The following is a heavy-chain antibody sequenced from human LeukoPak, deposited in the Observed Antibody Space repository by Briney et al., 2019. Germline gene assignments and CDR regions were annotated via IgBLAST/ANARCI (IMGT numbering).Heavy chain of an antibody. D-gene: IGHD6-13*01. J-gene: IGHJ4*02. CDR1: GFTFSSYG. CDR2: IRYDGSNK. CDR3: AKEQQLLKTFDY. V-gene: IGHV3-30*02. Sequence: GGSPRLSCAASGFTFSSYGMHWVRQAPGKGLEWVAFIRYDGSNKYYADSVKGRFTISRDNSKNTLYLQMNSLRAEDTAVYYCAKEQQLLKTFDYWGQGTLVTVSS.